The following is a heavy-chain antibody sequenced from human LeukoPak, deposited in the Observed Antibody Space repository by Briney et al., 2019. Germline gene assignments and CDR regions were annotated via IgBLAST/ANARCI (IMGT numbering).Heavy chain of an antibody. V-gene: IGHV3-21*06. CDR1: GFTFSTYS. CDR2: ITSSGTYI. Sequence: GGSLRLSCAASGFTFSTYSMNWVRQAPGKGLEWVSSITSSGTYIYYADSVKGRFTISRDDAKNSLYLQMNSLRAEDTAVYYCARPSGYSGYDCDCWGQGTPVTVSS. CDR3: ARPSGYSGYDCDC. J-gene: IGHJ4*02. D-gene: IGHD5-12*01.